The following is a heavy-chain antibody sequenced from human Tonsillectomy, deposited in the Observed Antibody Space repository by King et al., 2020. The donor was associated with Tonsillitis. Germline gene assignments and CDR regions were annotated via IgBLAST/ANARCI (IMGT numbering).Heavy chain of an antibody. CDR2: ISHSGNS. CDR3: ARVRYFDSSDGSFDY. V-gene: IGHV4-30-2*01. CDR1: GGSISSNGFS. Sequence: QLQESGSGLVKPSQTLSLACAVSGGSISSNGFSWSWIRQPPGKGLEWIGHISHSGNSYYNPSLKSRVTISVDTSKNQFSLKLISVTAADTAVYYCARVRYFDSSDGSFDYWGQGTLVTVSS. J-gene: IGHJ4*02. D-gene: IGHD3-22*01.